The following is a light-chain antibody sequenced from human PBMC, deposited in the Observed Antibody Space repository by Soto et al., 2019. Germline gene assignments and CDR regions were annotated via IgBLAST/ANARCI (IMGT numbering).Light chain of an antibody. Sequence: QSALTQPASVSGSPGQSITISCTGTSSDVGSYDRVSWYQQHPDKAPTLIIYEVNKRPSGVSNRVSGSKSGNTASLTISGLQAEDEADYYCCSSVGSPNWVFGGGTKLTVL. J-gene: IGLJ3*02. CDR2: EVN. CDR1: SSDVGSYDR. V-gene: IGLV2-23*02. CDR3: CSSVGSPNWV.